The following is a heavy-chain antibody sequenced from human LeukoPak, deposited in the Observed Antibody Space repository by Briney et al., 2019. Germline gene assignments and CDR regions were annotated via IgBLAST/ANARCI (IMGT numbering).Heavy chain of an antibody. CDR1: GASMSDYF. Sequence: RPSETLSLTCTVSGASMSDYFWTWIRQTPGKGLEWVGYSFFGGSTGYNPSLKSRVAISVDTSKNVFSLQLSSATAEDTAVYFCATVTITSTILSFDYWGRGTLVTVSS. CDR3: ATVTITSTILSFDY. J-gene: IGHJ4*02. CDR2: SFFGGST. V-gene: IGHV4-59*01. D-gene: IGHD4-11*01.